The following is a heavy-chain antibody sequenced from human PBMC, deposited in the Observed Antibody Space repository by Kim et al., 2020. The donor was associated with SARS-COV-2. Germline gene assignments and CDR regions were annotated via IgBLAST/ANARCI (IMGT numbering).Heavy chain of an antibody. CDR2: ISYDGSNK. V-gene: IGHV3-30*04. CDR1: GFTFSSYA. CDR3: ARELRGGAVFDY. J-gene: IGHJ4*02. Sequence: GGSLRLSCAASGFTFSSYAMHWVRQAPGKGLEWVAVISYDGSNKYYADSVKGRFTISRDNSKNTLYLQMNSLRAEDTAVYYCARELRGGAVFDYWGQGTLVTVSS. D-gene: IGHD1-26*01.